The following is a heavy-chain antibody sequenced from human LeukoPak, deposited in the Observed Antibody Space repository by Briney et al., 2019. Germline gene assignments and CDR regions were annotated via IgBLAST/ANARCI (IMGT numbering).Heavy chain of an antibody. V-gene: IGHV1-2*02. Sequence: ASVKVSCKASGYTFTGYYMHWVRQAPGQGLEWMGWINPNSGGTNYAQKFQGRVTMTRDTSISTAYLELSRLISDDTAVYYCARGAPHYDILTGYYFDKGGSDYWGQGTLVTVSS. CDR3: ARGAPHYDILTGYYFDKGGSDY. J-gene: IGHJ4*02. CDR2: INPNSGGT. D-gene: IGHD3-9*01. CDR1: GYTFTGYY.